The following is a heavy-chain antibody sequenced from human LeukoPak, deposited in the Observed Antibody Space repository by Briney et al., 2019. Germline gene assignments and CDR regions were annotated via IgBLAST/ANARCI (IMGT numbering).Heavy chain of an antibody. CDR1: EFTFSSYV. J-gene: IGHJ4*02. V-gene: IGHV3-30*02. D-gene: IGHD6-13*01. CDR2: IRYDGSNK. CDR3: AKDVASSWYEGAGF. Sequence: GGSLRLSCAASEFTFSSYVMHWVRQAPGKGLEWVAFIRYDGSNKYYADSVKGRFTISRDNSKNTLYLQMNSLRAEDTAVYYCAKDVASSWYEGAGFWGQGTLVSVSS.